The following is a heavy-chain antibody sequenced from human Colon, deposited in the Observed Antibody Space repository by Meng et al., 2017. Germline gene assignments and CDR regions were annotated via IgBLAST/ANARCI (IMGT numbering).Heavy chain of an antibody. CDR1: GFTFSGYW. CDR3: VRGACSGISCYIFDY. V-gene: IGHV3-74*01. D-gene: IGHD2-15*01. J-gene: IGHJ4*01. Sequence: GGSLRLSCAASGFTFSGYWMHWVRQVPGKGLVWVSGINRDGSSTRYADSVKGRFTISRDNAKNTLYLQMNSLRAEDRAVYYCVRGACSGISCYIFDYWGQGTWVTVSS. CDR2: INRDGSST.